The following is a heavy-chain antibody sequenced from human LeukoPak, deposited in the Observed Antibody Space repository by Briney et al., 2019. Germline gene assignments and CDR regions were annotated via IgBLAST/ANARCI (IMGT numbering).Heavy chain of an antibody. CDR2: ISGPGGPR. V-gene: IGHV3-23*01. D-gene: IGHD1-26*01. J-gene: IGHJ4*02. CDR1: GFTFSGYA. Sequence: GGSLRLSCAVSGFTFSGYAMSWVRQAPGKGLEWVSAISGPGGPRYYVDSVKGRFTISRDNYKNTLYLQMDSLRAEDTAVYYCSRGGTYYGSFDYWGLGTLVTVSS. CDR3: SRGGTYYGSFDY.